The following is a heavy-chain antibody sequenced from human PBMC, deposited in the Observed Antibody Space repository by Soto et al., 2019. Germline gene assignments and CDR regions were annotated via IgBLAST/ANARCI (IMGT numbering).Heavy chain of an antibody. Sequence: PGGSLRLSCAASGFTFSSYSMNWVRQAPGKGLEWVSYISSSSSTIYYADSVKGRFTISRDNAKNSLYLQMNSLRDEDTAVYYCARGSAAALWSGYYGQDFGYWGQGSLVNVSS. D-gene: IGHD3-3*01. CDR2: ISSSSSTI. CDR1: GFTFSSYS. V-gene: IGHV3-48*02. J-gene: IGHJ4*02. CDR3: ARGSAAALWSGYYGQDFGY.